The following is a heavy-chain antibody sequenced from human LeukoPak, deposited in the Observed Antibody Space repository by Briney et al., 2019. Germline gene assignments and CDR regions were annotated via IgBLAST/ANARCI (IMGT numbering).Heavy chain of an antibody. Sequence: GGSLRLSCAASGFTFSSYAMSWVRQVPGKGLEWVSAISGSGGSTYYADSVKGRFTISRDNSKNTLYLQMNSLRAEDTAVYYCAKDARYYYDSSGYYYGYWGQGTLVTVSS. CDR3: AKDARYYYDSSGYYYGY. CDR1: GFTFSSYA. V-gene: IGHV3-23*01. J-gene: IGHJ4*02. CDR2: ISGSGGST. D-gene: IGHD3-22*01.